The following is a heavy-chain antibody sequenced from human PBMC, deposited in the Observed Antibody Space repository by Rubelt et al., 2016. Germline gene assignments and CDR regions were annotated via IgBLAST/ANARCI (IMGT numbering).Heavy chain of an antibody. Sequence: QLQLQESGPGLVKPSETLSLTCTVSGGSISRSSYYWGWIRQPPGKGLEWIGSIYYSGSTYYNPSLKSRVTISVDTSKNQFSLRLSSVTAADTAVYYWARFRFCSGGSCETDNWGQGTLVTVSS. CDR1: GGSISRSSYY. J-gene: IGHJ4*02. CDR2: IYYSGST. V-gene: IGHV4-39*07. D-gene: IGHD2-15*01. CDR3: ARFRFCSGGSCETDN.